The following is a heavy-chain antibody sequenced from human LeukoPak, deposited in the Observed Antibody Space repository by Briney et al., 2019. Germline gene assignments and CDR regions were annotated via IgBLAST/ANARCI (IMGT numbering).Heavy chain of an antibody. J-gene: IGHJ6*02. CDR2: ISSSGTT. CDR1: GFTVSSNY. D-gene: IGHD2-2*01. CDR3: ARAEDCSSTSCSHGYYGMDV. V-gene: IGHV3-66*01. Sequence: PGGSLRLSCAASGFTVSSNYMTWVRRAPGKGLEWVSVISSSGTTDYADSVKGRFTISRDNSKNTLYLQMNSLRAEDTAVYYCARAEDCSSTSCSHGYYGMDVWGQGTTVTVSS.